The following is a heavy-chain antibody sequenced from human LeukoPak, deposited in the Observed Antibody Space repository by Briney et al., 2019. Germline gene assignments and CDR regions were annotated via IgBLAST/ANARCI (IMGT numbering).Heavy chain of an antibody. CDR3: ARAMVAVAGTGENWFDP. J-gene: IGHJ5*02. D-gene: IGHD6-19*01. CDR1: GYTFTSYA. V-gene: IGHV7-4-1*02. CDR2: INTNTGNP. Sequence: GASVKVSCKASGYTFTSYAMNWVRQAPGQGLEWMGWINTNTGNPTYAQGFTGRFVFSLDTSVSTAYLQISSLKAEDTAVYYCARAMVAVAGTGENWFDPWGQGTLVTVSS.